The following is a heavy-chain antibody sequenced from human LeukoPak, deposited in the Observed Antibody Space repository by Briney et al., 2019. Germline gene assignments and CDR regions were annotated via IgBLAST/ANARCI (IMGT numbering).Heavy chain of an antibody. CDR2: IYYSGST. CDR1: GGSISSYY. Sequence: PSETLSLTCTVSGGSISSYYWSWIRQPPGKGLEWIGYIYYSGSTNYNPSLKSRVTISVDTSKNQFSLKLSSVTAADTAVYYCARDLLPTNPASPPGAFDIWGQGTMVTVSS. J-gene: IGHJ3*02. V-gene: IGHV4-59*01. D-gene: IGHD2-15*01. CDR3: ARDLLPTNPASPPGAFDI.